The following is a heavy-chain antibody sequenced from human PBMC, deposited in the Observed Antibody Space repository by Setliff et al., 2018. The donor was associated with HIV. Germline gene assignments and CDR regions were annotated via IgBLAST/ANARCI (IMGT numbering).Heavy chain of an antibody. D-gene: IGHD6-19*01. CDR3: AREGQEEWLAPSMYNWFDP. J-gene: IGHJ5*02. CDR2: ISSSSSTR. Sequence: PGGSLRLSCVASGFTFNSYAMNWVRQAPGKGLEWVSYISSSSSTRYYAGSVKGRFTISRENAKNSLYLQMNSLRAEDTAVYYCAREGQEEWLAPSMYNWFDPWGQGTLVTVSS. V-gene: IGHV3-48*04. CDR1: GFTFNSYA.